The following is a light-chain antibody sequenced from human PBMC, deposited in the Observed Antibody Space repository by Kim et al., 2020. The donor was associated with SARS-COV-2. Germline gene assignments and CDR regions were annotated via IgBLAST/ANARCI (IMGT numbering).Light chain of an antibody. V-gene: IGLV2-8*01. CDR1: RSDVGGYNY. J-gene: IGLJ1*01. CDR3: SSYAGSNNV. Sequence: QSALTQPPSAYGSPGQSVTISCTGTRSDVGGYNYVSWYQHHPCKAPKLMIYEVSKRPSGVPDRCSGSKSGNTASLTVSGLQAEDEADYYCSSYAGSNNVFGTGTKVTVL. CDR2: EVS.